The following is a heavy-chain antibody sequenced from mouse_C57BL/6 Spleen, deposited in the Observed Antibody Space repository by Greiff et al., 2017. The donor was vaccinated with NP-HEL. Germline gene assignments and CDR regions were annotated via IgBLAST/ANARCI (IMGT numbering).Heavy chain of an antibody. CDR3: ARGEGYYGSSPAWFAY. CDR2: IYPRSGNT. Sequence: QVQLQQSGAELARPGASVKLSCKASGYTFTSYGISWVKQRTGQGLEWIGEIYPRSGNTYYNEKFKGKATLTADKSSSTAYMELRSLTSEDSAVYFCARGEGYYGSSPAWFAYWGQGTLVTVSA. D-gene: IGHD1-1*01. CDR1: GYTFTSYG. V-gene: IGHV1-81*01. J-gene: IGHJ3*01.